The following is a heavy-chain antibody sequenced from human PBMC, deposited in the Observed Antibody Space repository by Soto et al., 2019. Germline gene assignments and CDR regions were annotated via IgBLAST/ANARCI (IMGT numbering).Heavy chain of an antibody. CDR3: ATPVDVVATIDWYFDL. D-gene: IGHD5-12*01. Sequence: EVQLLESGGGLVQPGGSLRLSCAASGFTFSSYAMSWVRQAPGKGLEWVSAISGSGGSTYYVDSVKGRFTISRDNSKNTLYLQMNSLRAEDTAVYYCATPVDVVATIDWYFDLWGRGTLVTVSS. V-gene: IGHV3-23*01. J-gene: IGHJ2*01. CDR2: ISGSGGST. CDR1: GFTFSSYA.